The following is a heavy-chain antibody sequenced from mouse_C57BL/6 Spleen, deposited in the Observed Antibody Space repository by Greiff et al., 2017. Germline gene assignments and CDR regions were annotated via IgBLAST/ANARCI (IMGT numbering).Heavy chain of an antibody. CDR1: GYSITSGYY. V-gene: IGHV3-6*01. J-gene: IGHJ2*01. CDR2: ISYDGSN. CDR3: ASHYGSSQYYFDY. Sequence: EVKLMESGPGLVKPSQSLSLTCSVTGYSITSGYYWNWIRQFPGNKLEWMGYISYDGSNNYNPSLKNRISITRDTSKNQFFLKLNSVTTEDTATYYCASHYGSSQYYFDYWGQGTTLTVSS. D-gene: IGHD1-1*01.